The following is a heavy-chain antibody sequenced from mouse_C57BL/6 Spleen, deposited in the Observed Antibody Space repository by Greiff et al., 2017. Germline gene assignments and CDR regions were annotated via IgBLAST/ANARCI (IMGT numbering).Heavy chain of an antibody. V-gene: IGHV2-5*01. J-gene: IGHJ1*03. CDR1: GFSLTSYG. D-gene: IGHD6-1*01. CDR2: IWRGGST. CDR3: AKTATTGYFDV. Sequence: VHLVESGPGLVQPSQSLSITCTVSGFSLTSYGVHWVRQSPGKGLEWLGVIWRGGSTDYNAAFMSRLSITKDNSKSQVFFKMNSLQADDTAIYYCAKTATTGYFDVWGTGTTVTVSS.